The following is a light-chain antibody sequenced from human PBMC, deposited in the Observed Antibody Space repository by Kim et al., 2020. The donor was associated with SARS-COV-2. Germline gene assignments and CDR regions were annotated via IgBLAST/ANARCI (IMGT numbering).Light chain of an antibody. CDR1: TANVGNNY. Sequence: GLNVNIPCSGSTANVGNNYVSWYQQLPGTAPKLLIYDNNKRPSGIPDRFSGSKSGTAATLGITGLQTGDEADYYCGTWDSSLSAVVFGGGTQLTVL. J-gene: IGLJ2*01. CDR2: DNN. V-gene: IGLV1-51*01. CDR3: GTWDSSLSAVV.